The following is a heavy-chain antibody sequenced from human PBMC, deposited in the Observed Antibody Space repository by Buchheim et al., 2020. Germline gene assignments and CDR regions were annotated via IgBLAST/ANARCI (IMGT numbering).Heavy chain of an antibody. V-gene: IGHV3-30-3*01. Sequence: QVQLVESGGGVVQPGRSLRLSCAASGFTFSSYAMHWVRQAPGKGLEWVAVISYDGSNKYYADSVKGRFTISRDNSKNTLYLQMNSLRAEDTAVYYCARGADGYYDILTGYYLIYYFDYWGQGTL. CDR3: ARGADGYYDILTGYYLIYYFDY. D-gene: IGHD3-9*01. CDR2: ISYDGSNK. J-gene: IGHJ4*02. CDR1: GFTFSSYA.